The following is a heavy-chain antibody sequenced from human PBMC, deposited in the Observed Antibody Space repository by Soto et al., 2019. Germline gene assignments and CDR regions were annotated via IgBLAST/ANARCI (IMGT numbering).Heavy chain of an antibody. J-gene: IGHJ4*02. CDR2: ISSSGSTI. CDR3: VRALNGNYFDY. V-gene: IGHV3-48*03. CDR1: GFTFISYE. D-gene: IGHD1-20*01. Sequence: QPGGSLSLSCAASGFTFISYEMNWVRQAPGKGLEWVSYISSSGSTIYYADSVKGRFTISRDNAKNSLYLQMNSLRAEDTAVYYCVRALNGNYFDYWGQGT.